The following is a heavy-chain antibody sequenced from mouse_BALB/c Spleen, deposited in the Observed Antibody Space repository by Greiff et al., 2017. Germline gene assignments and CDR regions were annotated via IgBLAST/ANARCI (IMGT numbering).Heavy chain of an antibody. CDR1: GYTFTNYW. Sequence: QVQLQQSGAELVRPGTSVKISCKASGYTFTNYWLGWVKQRPGHGLEWIGDIYPGGSYTNYNEKFKGKATLTADTSSSTAYMQLSSLTSEDSAVYFCARGGTDYAMDYWGQGTSVTVSS. D-gene: IGHD3-3*01. J-gene: IGHJ4*01. CDR3: ARGGTDYAMDY. V-gene: IGHV1-63*02. CDR2: IYPGGSYT.